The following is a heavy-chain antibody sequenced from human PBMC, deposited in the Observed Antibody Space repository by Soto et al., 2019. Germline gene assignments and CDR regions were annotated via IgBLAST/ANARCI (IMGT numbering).Heavy chain of an antibody. Sequence: GGSLRLSCAASGFTFSSYAMSWVSKAPGKGLEWVSAISGSGGSTYYADSVKGRFTISRDNSKNTLYLQMNSLRAEDTAVYYCAKDQDPYYDFWSGYYKTVPQISHYYGMDVWGQGTTVTVSS. CDR2: ISGSGGST. V-gene: IGHV3-23*01. J-gene: IGHJ6*02. CDR1: GFTFSSYA. CDR3: AKDQDPYYDFWSGYYKTVPQISHYYGMDV. D-gene: IGHD3-3*01.